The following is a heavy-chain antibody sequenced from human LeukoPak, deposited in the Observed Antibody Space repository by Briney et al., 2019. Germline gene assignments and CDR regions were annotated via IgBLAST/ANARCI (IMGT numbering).Heavy chain of an antibody. CDR1: GYSSTNYG. V-gene: IGHV1-18*01. J-gene: IGHJ5*02. CDR3: ARDVGITVADSFDP. CDR2: IHIYRGNT. D-gene: IGHD6-13*01. Sequence: ASVKVSCKASGYSSTNYGISWVRQAPGQGLEWMGWIHIYRGNTNYAQKFQGRVTMTTDTSTSTVYMEVRGLRSDDTAMYYCARDVGITVADSFDPWGQGTLVTVSA.